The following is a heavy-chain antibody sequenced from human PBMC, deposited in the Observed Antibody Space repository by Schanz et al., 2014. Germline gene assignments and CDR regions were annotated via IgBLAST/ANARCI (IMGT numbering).Heavy chain of an antibody. Sequence: QVQLQESGPRLVKPSETLSLTCNVSGDSISSYYWSWLRQAPGKGLEWIGYIYYTGSTNNNPSLASRVTMSGDMSTNQFSLGLASVTAADTGLYYCARVISPHRGAASWLDPWGQGTLVTVSS. CDR1: GDSISSYY. CDR3: ARVISPHRGAASWLDP. D-gene: IGHD2-15*01. V-gene: IGHV4-59*01. J-gene: IGHJ5*02. CDR2: IYYTGST.